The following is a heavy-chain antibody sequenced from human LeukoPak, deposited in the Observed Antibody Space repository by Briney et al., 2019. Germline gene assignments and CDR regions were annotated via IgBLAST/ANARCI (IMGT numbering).Heavy chain of an antibody. CDR1: GFTFSSYG. D-gene: IGHD2-21*02. Sequence: WGSLRLSCAASGFTFSSYGMHGVRQAPGKGLEWVAVISYDGSNKYYADSVKGRFTISRDNSKNTLYLQMNSLRAEDTAVYYCAKPGGAPYCAGDCYSRYFDYWGQGTLVIVSS. J-gene: IGHJ4*02. CDR2: ISYDGSNK. CDR3: AKPGGAPYCAGDCYSRYFDY. V-gene: IGHV3-30*18.